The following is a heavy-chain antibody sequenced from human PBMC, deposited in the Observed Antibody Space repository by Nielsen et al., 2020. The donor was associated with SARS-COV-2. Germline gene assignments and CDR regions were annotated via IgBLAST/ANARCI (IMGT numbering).Heavy chain of an antibody. CDR2: IYHSGST. V-gene: IGHV4-4*02. J-gene: IGHJ3*02. Sequence: SETLSLTCAVSGGSISSSNWWSWVRQPPGKGLEWIGEIYHSGSTNYNPSLKSRVTISVDKSKNQFSLRLSSVTAADTAVYYCARDCSSSWSEENDAFDIWGQGTMVTVSS. D-gene: IGHD6-13*01. CDR3: ARDCSSSWSEENDAFDI. CDR1: GGSISSSNW.